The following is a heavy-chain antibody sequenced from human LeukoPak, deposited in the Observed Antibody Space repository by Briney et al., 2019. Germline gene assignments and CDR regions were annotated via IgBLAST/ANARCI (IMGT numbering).Heavy chain of an antibody. J-gene: IGHJ3*02. CDR1: GFTFSSYG. D-gene: IGHD3-22*01. CDR2: IRYDGSNK. CDR3: AKDFPVVVILDKYDAFDI. V-gene: IGHV3-30*02. Sequence: GGSLRLSCAASGFTFSSYGMHWVRQALGKGLEWVAFIRYDGSNKYYADSVKGRFTISRDNSKNTLYLQMNSLRAEDTAVYYCAKDFPVVVILDKYDAFDIWGQGTMVTVSS.